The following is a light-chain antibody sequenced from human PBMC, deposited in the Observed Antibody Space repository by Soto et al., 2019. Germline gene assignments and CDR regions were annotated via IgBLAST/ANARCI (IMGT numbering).Light chain of an antibody. Sequence: ESVVIGGPATLYLSPWERATLSSRASQSIGLAIAWYQHKPGQAPRLLIFDASQRATGIPARFRGSGSGTDFTLSISSLEPEDFAVAYGQQRTDRHPWTFGQGTKVDIK. CDR2: DAS. CDR3: QQRTDRHPWT. CDR1: QSIGLA. J-gene: IGKJ1*01. V-gene: IGKV3-11*01.